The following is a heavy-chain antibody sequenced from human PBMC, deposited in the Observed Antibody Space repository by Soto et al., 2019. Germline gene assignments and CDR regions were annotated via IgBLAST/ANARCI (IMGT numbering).Heavy chain of an antibody. CDR3: ARGKGMEENYFYYGMDI. J-gene: IGHJ6*02. D-gene: IGHD3-10*01. V-gene: IGHV1-3*01. CDR1: GYSFSTYG. CDR2: LNGGTGQT. Sequence: VASVKVSCKASGYSFSTYGMHWVRQAPGQSLEWMGWLNGGTGQTRYSQRFQDRLIITRDTSASTGYMELRSLRSEDTAVYYCARGKGMEENYFYYGMDIWGQGTTVTVSS.